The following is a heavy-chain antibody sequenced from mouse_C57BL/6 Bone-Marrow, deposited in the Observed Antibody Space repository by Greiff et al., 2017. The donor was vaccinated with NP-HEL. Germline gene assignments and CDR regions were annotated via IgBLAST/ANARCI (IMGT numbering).Heavy chain of an antibody. J-gene: IGHJ3*01. D-gene: IGHD2-4*01. CDR2: ISSGGSYT. V-gene: IGHV5-6*01. Sequence: EVQLVESGGDLVKPGGSLKLSCAASGFTFSSYGMSWVRQTPDKRLEWVATISSGGSYTYSPDSVKGRFPIFSDNAKNTLYLQMSSLKSEDTAMYYCASPYDYDVAWFAYWGQGTLVTVSA. CDR1: GFTFSSYG. CDR3: ASPYDYDVAWFAY.